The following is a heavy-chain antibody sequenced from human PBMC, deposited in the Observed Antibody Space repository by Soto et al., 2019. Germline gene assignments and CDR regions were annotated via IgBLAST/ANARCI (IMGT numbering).Heavy chain of an antibody. Sequence: SETLSLTCTVSGGSISSSDYYWGWIRQPPGKGLEWIGSIYYSGSTYYNPSLKSRITMPVDTSKNQFSLKLSSVTAADTAVYYCARRRRIGSSGFRFFDYWGQGTLVTVSS. D-gene: IGHD6-6*01. CDR2: IYYSGST. CDR3: ARRRRIGSSGFRFFDY. J-gene: IGHJ4*03. V-gene: IGHV4-39*01. CDR1: GGSISSSDYY.